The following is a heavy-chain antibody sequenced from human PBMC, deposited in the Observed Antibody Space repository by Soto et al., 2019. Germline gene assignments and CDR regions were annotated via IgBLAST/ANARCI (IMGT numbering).Heavy chain of an antibody. J-gene: IGHJ6*03. CDR1: GFTFSSYG. D-gene: IGHD3-10*01. CDR3: ARARGSGSNYYYYYMDV. V-gene: IGHV3-33*01. CDR2: IWYDGSNK. Sequence: GGSLRLSCAASGFTFSSYGMHWVRQAPGKGLEWVAVIWYDGSNKYYADFVKGRFTISRDNSKNTLYLQMNSLRAEDTAVYYCARARGSGSNYYYYYMDVWGKGTTVTVSS.